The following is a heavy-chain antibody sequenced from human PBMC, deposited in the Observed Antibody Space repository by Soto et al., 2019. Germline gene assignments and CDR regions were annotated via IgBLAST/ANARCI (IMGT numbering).Heavy chain of an antibody. CDR2: IFPLTDIP. V-gene: IGHV1-69*02. CDR3: ARGPLVVLNYFES. J-gene: IGHJ4*02. CDR1: GGTFRNYP. Sequence: QVQLVQSGTEVKKPGSSVKVSCKASGGTFRNYPINWVRQAPGQGLEWMGSIFPLTDIPDYAQNFQARLTISADKSKSTAYMELSSLPSDDTAMYFCARGPLVVLNYFESWGQGTLVTVSS.